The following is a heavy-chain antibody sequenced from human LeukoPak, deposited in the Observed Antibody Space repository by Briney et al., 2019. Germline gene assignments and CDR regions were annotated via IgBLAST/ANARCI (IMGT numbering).Heavy chain of an antibody. Sequence: SETLSLTCAVYGGSFSGYYWSWIRQPPGKGLEWIGEINHSGSTNYNPSLKSRVTISVDTSKNQFSLKLSSVTAADTAVYYCARLAPREPPKLERRRKYFDYWGQGTLVTVSS. CDR1: GGSFSGYY. D-gene: IGHD1-1*01. CDR2: INHSGST. V-gene: IGHV4-34*01. CDR3: ARLAPREPPKLERRRKYFDY. J-gene: IGHJ4*02.